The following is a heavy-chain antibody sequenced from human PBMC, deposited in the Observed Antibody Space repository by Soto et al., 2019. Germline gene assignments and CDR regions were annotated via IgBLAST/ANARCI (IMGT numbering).Heavy chain of an antibody. CDR3: ARDRYSSGVNWFDP. J-gene: IGHJ5*02. Sequence: LRLSCAASGFTFSSYGMHWVRQAPGKGLEWVAVIWYDGSNKYYADSVKGRFTISRDNSKNTLYLQMNSLRAEDTAVYYCARDRYSSGVNWFDPWGQGTLVTVSS. V-gene: IGHV3-33*01. D-gene: IGHD6-19*01. CDR2: IWYDGSNK. CDR1: GFTFSSYG.